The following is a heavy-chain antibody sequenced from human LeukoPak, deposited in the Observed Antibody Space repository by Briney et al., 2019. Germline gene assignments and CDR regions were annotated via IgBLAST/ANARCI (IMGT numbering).Heavy chain of an antibody. CDR2: IWRTGDWT. Sequence: QPGGSLRLSCTASGFIFRDYVMSWVRQAPGKGPEWVAAIWRTGDWTHYVDSVKGRFTISRDNSKNTLYLQMNRLRVADTAIYYCAKDRHDYGDYAFDPWGQGTLVTVSS. D-gene: IGHD4-17*01. CDR3: AKDRHDYGDYAFDP. J-gene: IGHJ5*02. V-gene: IGHV3-23*05. CDR1: GFIFRDYV.